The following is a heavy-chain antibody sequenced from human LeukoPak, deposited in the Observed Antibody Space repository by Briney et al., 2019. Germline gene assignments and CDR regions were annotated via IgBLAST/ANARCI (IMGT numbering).Heavy chain of an antibody. V-gene: IGHV4-31*03. Sequence: KPSETLSLTCTVSGDSVSSGGYYWSWIRQLPGKGLEWIGYIHYSGSTYYNPSLKSRVTISVDTSKNQFSLNLSSVTAADTAVYYCARGMVRGIDYWGQGTLVTVSS. CDR3: ARGMVRGIDY. CDR1: GDSVSSGGYY. D-gene: IGHD3-16*01. CDR2: IHYSGST. J-gene: IGHJ4*02.